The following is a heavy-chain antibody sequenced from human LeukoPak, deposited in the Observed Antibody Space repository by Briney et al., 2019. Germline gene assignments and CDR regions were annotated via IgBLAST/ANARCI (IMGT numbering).Heavy chain of an antibody. V-gene: IGHV4-4*09. Sequence: PSETLSLTCAASGVSISPYYWAWIRQPPGKGLERIGYIHTSGSNNQYPSLKSRVTISVDKSKNHFSLRLTSVTAADTAVYYCARLSAAVHLGAFDLWGQGTMVTVSS. D-gene: IGHD3-3*01. J-gene: IGHJ3*01. CDR2: IHTSGSN. CDR3: ARLSAAVHLGAFDL. CDR1: GVSISPYY.